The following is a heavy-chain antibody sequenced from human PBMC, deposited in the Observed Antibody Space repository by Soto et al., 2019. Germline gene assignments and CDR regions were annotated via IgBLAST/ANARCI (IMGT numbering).Heavy chain of an antibody. CDR2: IYYSGST. Sequence: SETLSLTCTVSGDSISGYYGSWIRQPPGKGLEWIGYIYYSGSTDYNPSLKSRVTISVDTSKNQFSLRLSSVTAADTAVYYCARKIAAVGSYYYYMDVWGKGTTVTVSS. D-gene: IGHD6-13*01. J-gene: IGHJ6*03. V-gene: IGHV4-59*01. CDR3: ARKIAAVGSYYYYMDV. CDR1: GDSISGYY.